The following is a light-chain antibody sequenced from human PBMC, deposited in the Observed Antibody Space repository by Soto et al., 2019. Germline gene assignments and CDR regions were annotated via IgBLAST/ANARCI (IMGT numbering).Light chain of an antibody. Sequence: ETVMTQSPGTLSVSPGERATLSCRASQSVSSNLAWYQQKPGQAPRLLIYGASTRATGVPDRFSGGGSGTDFTLTISRLEPEDSAVYYCQNHGTTFGQGTKVDIK. V-gene: IGKV3-20*01. J-gene: IGKJ1*01. CDR1: QSVSSN. CDR2: GAS. CDR3: QNHGTT.